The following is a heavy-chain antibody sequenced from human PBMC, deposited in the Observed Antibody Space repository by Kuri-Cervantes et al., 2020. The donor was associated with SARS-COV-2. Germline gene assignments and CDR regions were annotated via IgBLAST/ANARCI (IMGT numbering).Heavy chain of an antibody. CDR2: INAGNGDT. V-gene: IGHV1-3*01. CDR1: GYTFTAYA. Sequence: ASVKVSCKAAGYTFTAYAIHWVRQAPGQRLEWMGWINAGNGDTRYSQKFRGRVTITRDTSASTAYMDLSSLRSEDTALYYCARDLPYCSRASCSRFDYWGQGTLVTVSS. CDR3: ARDLPYCSRASCSRFDY. J-gene: IGHJ4*02. D-gene: IGHD2-2*01.